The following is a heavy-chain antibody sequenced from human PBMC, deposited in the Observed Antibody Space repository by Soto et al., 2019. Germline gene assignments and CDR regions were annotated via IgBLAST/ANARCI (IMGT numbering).Heavy chain of an antibody. V-gene: IGHV1-2*02. CDR3: AREITIFGVETGGY. Sequence: ASVKVSCKASGYTFTGYYMHWVRQAPEQGLEWMGWINPNSGGTNYAQKFQGRVTMTRDTSISTAYMELSRLRSDDTAVYYCAREITIFGVETGGYWGQGTLVTVSS. CDR1: GYTFTGYY. D-gene: IGHD3-3*01. J-gene: IGHJ4*02. CDR2: INPNSGGT.